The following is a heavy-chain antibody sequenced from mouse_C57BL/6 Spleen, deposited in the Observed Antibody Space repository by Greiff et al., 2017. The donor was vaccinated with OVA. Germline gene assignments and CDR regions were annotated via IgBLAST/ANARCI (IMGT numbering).Heavy chain of an antibody. CDR2: ISSGGGYT. Sequence: EVKLMESGGDLVKPGGSLKLSCAASGFTFSSYGMSWVRQTPDKRLEWVATISSGGGYTYYPDSVKGRFTITGDKAKNTLYLQMSSLESDDTAMYYCARDYYGNSYFDDWGKGTTLTVSS. D-gene: IGHD1-1*01. CDR1: GFTFSSYG. J-gene: IGHJ2*01. CDR3: ARDYYGNSYFDD. V-gene: IGHV5-6*01.